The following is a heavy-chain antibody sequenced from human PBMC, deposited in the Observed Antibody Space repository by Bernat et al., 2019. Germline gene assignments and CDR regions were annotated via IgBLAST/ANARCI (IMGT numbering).Heavy chain of an antibody. D-gene: IGHD3-22*01. J-gene: IGHJ3*02. CDR3: AKGYRYYYDSSGLYNAFDI. CDR1: GFTFDDYA. Sequence: EVQLVESGGGVVQPGGSLRLSCAASGFTFDDYAMHWVRQAPGKGLEWVSLISGDGGSTYYADSVKGRFTISRDNSKNSLYLQMNSLRTEDTALYYCAKGYRYYYDSSGLYNAFDIWGQGTMVTVSS. V-gene: IGHV3-43*02. CDR2: ISGDGGST.